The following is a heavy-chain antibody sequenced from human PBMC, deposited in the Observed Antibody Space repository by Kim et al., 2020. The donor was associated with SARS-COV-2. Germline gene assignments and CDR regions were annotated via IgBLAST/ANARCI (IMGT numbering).Heavy chain of an antibody. CDR1: GFIFKSYA. D-gene: IGHD3-16*01. V-gene: IGHV3-33*01. J-gene: IGHJ4*02. Sequence: GGSLRLSCAASGFIFKSYAMHWVRQAPGKGLEWVAVIWSDASNEYYADSVKGRFTISRDNFKKILYLQMNSLRAEDTAVYYCARMSWTGEFDYWGQGTLV. CDR3: ARMSWTGEFDY. CDR2: IWSDASNE.